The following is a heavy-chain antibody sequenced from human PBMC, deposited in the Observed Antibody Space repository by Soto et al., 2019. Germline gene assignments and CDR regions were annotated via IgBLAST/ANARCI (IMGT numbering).Heavy chain of an antibody. CDR2: IYYSGST. CDR1: GGSISSGDYY. Sequence: SETLSLTCTVSGGSISSGDYYWSWIRQPPGKGLEWIGYIYYSGSTYYNPSLKSRVTISVDTSKNQFSLKLSSVTAADTAVYYCARAYSLGGSLYYYYGMDVWGQGTTVTVSS. V-gene: IGHV4-30-4*01. J-gene: IGHJ6*02. CDR3: ARAYSLGGSLYYYYGMDV. D-gene: IGHD1-26*01.